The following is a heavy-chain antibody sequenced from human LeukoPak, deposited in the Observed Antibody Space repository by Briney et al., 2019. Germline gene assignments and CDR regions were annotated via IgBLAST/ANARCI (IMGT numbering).Heavy chain of an antibody. CDR2: TGFRSGT. V-gene: IGHV3-23*01. CDR3: ARGRLYGMDV. Sequence: GGSLRLSCAAPGFAFSNYAMSWVRQAPGKGLEWVSATGFRSGTQYTDSVKGRFSISRDNSKNTVYLQVHSLRAEDTAVYFCARGRLYGMDVWGQGTTVIVSS. J-gene: IGHJ6*02. CDR1: GFAFSNYA. D-gene: IGHD2-2*02.